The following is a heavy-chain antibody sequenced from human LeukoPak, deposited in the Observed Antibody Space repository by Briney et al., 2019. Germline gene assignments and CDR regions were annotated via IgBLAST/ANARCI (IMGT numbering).Heavy chain of an antibody. Sequence: SETLSLTCAVYGGSFSGYHWSWIRQPPGKGLEWIGYIYYSGSTYYNPSLKSRVTISVDTSKNQFSLKLSSVTAADTAVYYCARGGNVVVPAAIQHWGQGTLVTVSS. J-gene: IGHJ1*01. D-gene: IGHD2-2*01. CDR3: ARGGNVVVPAAIQH. V-gene: IGHV4-30-4*08. CDR1: GGSFSGYH. CDR2: IYYSGST.